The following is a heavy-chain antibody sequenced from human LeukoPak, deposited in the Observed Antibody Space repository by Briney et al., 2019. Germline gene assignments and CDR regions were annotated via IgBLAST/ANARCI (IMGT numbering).Heavy chain of an antibody. V-gene: IGHV3-23*01. J-gene: IGHJ5*02. CDR3: AKDGYGSGGRWFDP. CDR2: ISGSGGST. Sequence: GGSLRLSCAASGFTFSNYAMSWVRQAPGKGLEWVSAISGSGGSTYYADSVKSRFTISRDNSKNTLYLQMNSLRAEDSAVYFCAKDGYGSGGRWFDPWGRGTLVTVSS. CDR1: GFTFSNYA. D-gene: IGHD3-10*01.